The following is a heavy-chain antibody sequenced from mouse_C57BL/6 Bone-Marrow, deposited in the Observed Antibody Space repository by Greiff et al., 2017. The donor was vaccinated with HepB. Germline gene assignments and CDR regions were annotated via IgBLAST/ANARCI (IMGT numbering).Heavy chain of an antibody. CDR3: AGNYCGSSLGY. V-gene: IGHV1-82*01. D-gene: IGHD1-1*01. J-gene: IGHJ2*01. CDR1: GYAFNSSW. Sequence: QVQLQQPGPELVKPGASVKISCKASGYAFNSSWMNWVKQRPGQGLEWIGRIYPGNGDTNYNGKFKGKATLTADKSSSTAYMQLSSMTSEDSAVYFCAGNYCGSSLGYWGKGTTLTVAS. CDR2: IYPGNGDT.